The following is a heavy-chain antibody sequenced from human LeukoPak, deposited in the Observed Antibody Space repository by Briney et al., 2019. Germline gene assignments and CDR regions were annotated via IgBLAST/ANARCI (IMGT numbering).Heavy chain of an antibody. CDR2: ISAYNGNT. D-gene: IGHD3-3*01. CDR1: GYTFTSYG. CDR3: ARVSYDFWSGYFRWFDP. Sequence: ASVKVSCKASGYTFTSYGISWVRQAPGQGVEWMGWISAYNGNTNYAQKLQGRVTMTTDTSTSTAYMELRSLRSDDTAVYYCARVSYDFWSGYFRWFDPWGQGTLVTVSS. J-gene: IGHJ5*02. V-gene: IGHV1-18*01.